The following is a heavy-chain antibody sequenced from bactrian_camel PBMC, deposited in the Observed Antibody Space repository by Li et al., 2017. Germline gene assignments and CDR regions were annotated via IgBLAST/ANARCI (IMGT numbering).Heavy chain of an antibody. V-gene: IGHV3S66*01. D-gene: IGHD5*01. CDR1: GFAFGFDDSA. CDR2: IHRGGGVV. J-gene: IGHJ4*01. Sequence: EVQLVESGGGSVQAGGSLRLSCTASGFAFGFDDSAEVKWFRQATGKEREGIAAIHRGGGVVAYADSAKGRFTISRDNAKNTVYLQMNSLKPQDTANYYCAGGPPISLMSTWCVLSRAGYNVWGQATQVTVS. CDR3: AGGPPISLMSTWCVLSRAGYNV.